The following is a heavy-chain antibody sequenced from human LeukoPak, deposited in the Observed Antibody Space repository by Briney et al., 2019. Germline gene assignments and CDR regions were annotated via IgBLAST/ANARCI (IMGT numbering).Heavy chain of an antibody. J-gene: IGHJ4*02. Sequence: ASVKVSCKASGYTFTSYDINWVRQAAGQGLEWMGWMSPYSGDTGYAQKFQGRVTMTRNTSISTAYMELSSLRSEDTAVYYCARLVITTGDYYFDYWGQGTLVTVSS. CDR1: GYTFTSYD. V-gene: IGHV1-8*01. D-gene: IGHD3-22*01. CDR2: MSPYSGDT. CDR3: ARLVITTGDYYFDY.